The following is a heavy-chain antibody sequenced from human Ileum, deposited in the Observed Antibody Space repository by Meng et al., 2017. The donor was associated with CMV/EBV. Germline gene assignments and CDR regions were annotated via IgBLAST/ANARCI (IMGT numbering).Heavy chain of an antibody. J-gene: IGHJ3*02. V-gene: IGHV3-23*01. CDR3: AKVYNADSWVALDI. CDR2: SGSRDDT. Sequence: GESLKISCAASGFTFSDYAMSWVRQPPGMGLEWVSTSGSRDDTYYADSVKGRFTVSRDNSKNTMYLQMNSLRAEDTAIYYCAKVYNADSWVALDIWGQGTMVTVSS. CDR1: GFTFSDYA. D-gene: IGHD3-10*01.